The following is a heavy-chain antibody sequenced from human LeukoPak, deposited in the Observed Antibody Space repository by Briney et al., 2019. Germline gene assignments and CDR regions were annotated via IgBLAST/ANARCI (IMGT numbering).Heavy chain of an antibody. J-gene: IGHJ5*02. V-gene: IGHV1-8*01. D-gene: IGHD3-10*01. CDR1: GYTFTSYD. CDR2: MNPNSGNT. CDR3: ARGKAMVRGVMGSWFDP. Sequence: GASVKVSCKASGYTFTSYDFNWVRQATGQGLEWMGWMNPNSGNTGYAQKFKGRVTMTRNTSISTAYMELSSLRSEDTALYYCARGKAMVRGVMGSWFDPWGQGTLVTVSS.